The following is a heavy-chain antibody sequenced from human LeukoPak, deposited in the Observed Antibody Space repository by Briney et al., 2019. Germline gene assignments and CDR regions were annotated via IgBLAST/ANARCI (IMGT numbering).Heavy chain of an antibody. J-gene: IGHJ3*02. Sequence: GGSLRLSCAASGFTVSSNYMSWVRQAPGKGLEWVSVIYSGGSTYYADSVKGRFTISRDNSKNTLYLQMNSLRAEDTAVYYCARDSPRGELRAFDIWGQGTTVTVSS. V-gene: IGHV3-66*01. CDR3: ARDSPRGELRAFDI. CDR1: GFTVSSNY. D-gene: IGHD1-26*01. CDR2: IYSGGST.